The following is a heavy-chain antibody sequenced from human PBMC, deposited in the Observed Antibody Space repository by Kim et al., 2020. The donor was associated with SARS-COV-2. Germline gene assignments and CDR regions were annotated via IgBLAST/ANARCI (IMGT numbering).Heavy chain of an antibody. CDR2: IYYSGST. D-gene: IGHD6-6*01. CDR3: AQSIAARPSNWYFDL. Sequence: SETLSLTCTVSGGSISSYYWSWIRQPPGKGLEWIGYIYYSGSTNYNPSLKSRVTISVDTSKNQFSLKLSSVTAADTAVYYCAQSIAARPSNWYFDLWGRGTLVTVSS. V-gene: IGHV4-59*01. J-gene: IGHJ2*01. CDR1: GGSISSYY.